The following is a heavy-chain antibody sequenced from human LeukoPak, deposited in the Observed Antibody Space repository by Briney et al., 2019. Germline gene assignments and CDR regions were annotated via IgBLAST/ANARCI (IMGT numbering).Heavy chain of an antibody. V-gene: IGHV3-23*01. CDR2: ISGSGGST. CDR3: AKDPPYRGSGTTGYFQH. Sequence: GGSLRLSCAASGFTFSSYALSWVRQAPGKGLEWVSAISGSGGSTYYADSVKGRFTISRDNSKNTLYLQMNSLRAEDTAVYYCAKDPPYRGSGTTGYFQHWGQGTLVTVSS. J-gene: IGHJ1*01. D-gene: IGHD1-26*01. CDR1: GFTFSSYA.